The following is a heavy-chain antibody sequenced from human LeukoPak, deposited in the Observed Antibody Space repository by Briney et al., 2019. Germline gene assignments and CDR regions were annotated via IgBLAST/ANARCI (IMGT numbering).Heavy chain of an antibody. Sequence: PSETLSLTCAVSGGSISSSNWWSWVRQPPGKGLEWIGEIYHSGSTNYNPSLKSRVTISVDKSKNQFSLKLSSVTAADTAVYYCARAYYDYVWGSYHDYWGQGTLVTVSS. CDR2: IYHSGST. CDR3: ARAYYDYVWGSYHDY. J-gene: IGHJ4*02. D-gene: IGHD3-16*02. CDR1: GGSISSSNW. V-gene: IGHV4-4*02.